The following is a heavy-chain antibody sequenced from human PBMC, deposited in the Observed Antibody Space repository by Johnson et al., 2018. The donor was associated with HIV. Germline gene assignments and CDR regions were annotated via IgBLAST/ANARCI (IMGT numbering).Heavy chain of an antibody. V-gene: IGHV3-30*02. J-gene: IGHJ3*02. CDR2: IRYDGSNK. CDR3: AKEQWPLSPDAFDI. D-gene: IGHD6-19*01. CDR1: GFTFSSYG. Sequence: QVQLVESGGGVVQPGGSLRLSCAASGFTFSSYGMHWVRQAPGKGLEWVAFIRYDGSNKYYADSVKGRFTISRDNSKNTLYLQMNSLRAEETAVYYCAKEQWPLSPDAFDIWGQGTMVTVSS.